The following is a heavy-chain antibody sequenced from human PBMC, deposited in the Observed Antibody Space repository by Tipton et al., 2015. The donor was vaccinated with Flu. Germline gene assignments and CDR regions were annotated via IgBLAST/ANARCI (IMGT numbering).Heavy chain of an antibody. V-gene: IGHV4-61*01. Sequence: TLSLTCTVSGGSVSCGSYYWSWIRQPPGKGLEWIGYIYYSGSTNYNPSLKSRATISVDTSKNQFSLKLSSVTAADTAVYYCARDQVSPHLTYGMDVWGQGTTVTVSS. CDR1: GGSVSCGSYY. CDR3: ARDQVSPHLTYGMDV. J-gene: IGHJ6*02. D-gene: IGHD2-21*01. CDR2: IYYSGST.